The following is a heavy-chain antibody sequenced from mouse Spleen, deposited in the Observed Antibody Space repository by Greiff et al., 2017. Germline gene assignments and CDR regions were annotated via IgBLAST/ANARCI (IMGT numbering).Heavy chain of an antibody. CDR1: GYTFTDYE. D-gene: IGHD4-1*01. CDR2: IDPETGGT. J-gene: IGHJ3*01. V-gene: IGHV1-15*01. Sequence: VQGVESGAELVRPGASVTLSCKASGYTFTDYEMHWVKQTPVHGLEWIGAIDPETGGTAYNQKFKGKATLTADKSSSTAYMELRSLTSEDSAVYYCTRVGTVPWFAYWGQGTLVTVSA. CDR3: TRVGTVPWFAY.